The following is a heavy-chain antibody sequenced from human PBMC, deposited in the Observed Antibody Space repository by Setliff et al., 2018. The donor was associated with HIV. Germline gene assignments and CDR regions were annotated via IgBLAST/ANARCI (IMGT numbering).Heavy chain of an antibody. CDR3: AKPSFGVGGGAIFEY. D-gene: IGHD2-15*01. CDR2: IHYSGRT. V-gene: IGHV4-59*01. Sequence: SETLSLTCTVSGASISSYYWSWIRQPPGKGLEWIGYIHYSGRTDYKPSLKSRVTISVDTSKNQFSLKLSSVTAADTAVYYCAKPSFGVGGGAIFEYWGQGILVTVSS. J-gene: IGHJ4*02. CDR1: GASISSYY.